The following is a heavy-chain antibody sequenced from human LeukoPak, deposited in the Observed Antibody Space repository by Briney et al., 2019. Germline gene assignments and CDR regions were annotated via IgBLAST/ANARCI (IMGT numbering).Heavy chain of an antibody. CDR2: ISGSGGST. D-gene: IGHD2-8*01. CDR3: AKLPDCTNDVCSPGDY. CDR1: GFTFSSKA. V-gene: IGHV3-23*01. J-gene: IGHJ4*02. Sequence: GGSLRLSCAPSGFTFSSKAMSWVRQAPGKGLEWLSAISGSGGSTYYVHSVKGRFTISRDNSENTLYLQMNSLRAEDTAVYYCAKLPDCTNDVCSPGDYWRQGTLVTVSS.